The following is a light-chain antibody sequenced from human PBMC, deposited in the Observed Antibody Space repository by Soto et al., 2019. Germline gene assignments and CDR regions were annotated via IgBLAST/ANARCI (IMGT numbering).Light chain of an antibody. CDR2: DAS. V-gene: IGKV1-33*01. Sequence: DIQMTQSPSSLSASVGDRVTITCQASQDISNYLNWYQQKQGKAPKLLIYDASNLEIGVPSRFSGSGSGTDFTFTISSLQPEDIATYYCQQYDNLLTFGGGTKVEIK. J-gene: IGKJ4*01. CDR3: QQYDNLLT. CDR1: QDISNY.